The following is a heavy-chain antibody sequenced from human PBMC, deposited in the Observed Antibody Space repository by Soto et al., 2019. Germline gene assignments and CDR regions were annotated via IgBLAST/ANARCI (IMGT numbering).Heavy chain of an antibody. V-gene: IGHV3-21*01. D-gene: IGHD3-10*01. Sequence: EVQLVESGGGLVKPGGSLRLSCAASGFTFSSYSMNWVRQAPGKGLEWVSSISSSSSYIYYADSVKGRFTISRDNAKNSLYLPMNSVRAEDTAVYYCAREVGYYGSESYDYWGQGTLVTVSS. CDR1: GFTFSSYS. CDR2: ISSSSSYI. CDR3: AREVGYYGSESYDY. J-gene: IGHJ4*02.